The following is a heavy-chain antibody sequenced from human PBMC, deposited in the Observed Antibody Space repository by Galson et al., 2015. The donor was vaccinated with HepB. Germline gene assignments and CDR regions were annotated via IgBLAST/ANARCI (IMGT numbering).Heavy chain of an antibody. CDR1: GFTFSSYA. CDR2: ISGSGGST. D-gene: IGHD6-13*01. CDR3: AKGSVNYSSSWSTNRGLFDY. V-gene: IGHV3-23*01. J-gene: IGHJ4*02. Sequence: SLRLSCAASGFTFSSYAMSWVRQAPGKGLEWVSAISGSGGSTYYADSVKGRFTISRDNSKNTLYLQMNSLRAEDTAVYYCAKGSVNYSSSWSTNRGLFDYWGQGTLVTVSS.